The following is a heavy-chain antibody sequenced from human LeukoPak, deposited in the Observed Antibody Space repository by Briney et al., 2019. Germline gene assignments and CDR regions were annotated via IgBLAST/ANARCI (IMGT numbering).Heavy chain of an antibody. D-gene: IGHD3-10*01. J-gene: IGHJ4*02. CDR1: GGSVSSGSYY. V-gene: IGHV4-61*01. CDR3: AREGSGTLFDY. CDR2: IYYSGTT. Sequence: SETLSLTCTVSGGSVSSGSYYWSWIRQPPGKELEWIGYIYYSGTTNYNPSLNSRVTISVDTSKNQFSLKLSSVTATDTAVYYCAREGSGTLFDYWGQGTLVTVSS.